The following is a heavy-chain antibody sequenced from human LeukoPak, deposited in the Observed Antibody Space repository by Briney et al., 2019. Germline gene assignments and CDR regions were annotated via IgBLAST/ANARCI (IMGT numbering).Heavy chain of an antibody. CDR2: IIPILGIA. CDR3: ARDSSGWYGNWFDP. J-gene: IGHJ5*02. V-gene: IGHV1-69*04. D-gene: IGHD6-19*01. Sequence: SVKVSCKASGGTFSSHTISWVRQAPGQGLEWMGRIIPILGIANYAQKFQGRVTITADKSTSTAYMELSSLGSEDTAVYYCARDSSGWYGNWFDPWGQGTLVTVSS. CDR1: GGTFSSHT.